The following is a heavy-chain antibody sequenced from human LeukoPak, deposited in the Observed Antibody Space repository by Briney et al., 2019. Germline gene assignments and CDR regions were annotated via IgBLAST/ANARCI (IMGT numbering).Heavy chain of an antibody. D-gene: IGHD3-16*01. CDR3: ARAYYDYVWGFDY. CDR2: INPNSGGT. CDR1: GYTFTGYY. Sequence: VASVKVSCKASGYTFTGYYMHWVRQAPGQGLEWMGWINPNSGGTNYAQKFQGRVTMTRDTSISTAYMELSRLRSDDTAVYYCARAYYDYVWGFDYWGQGTLVTVSS. V-gene: IGHV1-2*02. J-gene: IGHJ4*02.